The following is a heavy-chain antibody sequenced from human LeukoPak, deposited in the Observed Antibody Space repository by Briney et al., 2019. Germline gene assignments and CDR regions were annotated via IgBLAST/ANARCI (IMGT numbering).Heavy chain of an antibody. Sequence: GGSLRLSCAASGFTFSSYWMHWVRQAPGKGLVWVSRINSDGSSTSYADSVKGRFTISRDNAKNTLYLQMNSLRAEDTAEYYCARDFADYRDYYYYGMDVWGQGTTVTASS. CDR3: ARDFADYRDYYYYGMDV. D-gene: IGHD4-11*01. CDR1: GFTFSSYW. CDR2: INSDGSST. J-gene: IGHJ6*02. V-gene: IGHV3-74*01.